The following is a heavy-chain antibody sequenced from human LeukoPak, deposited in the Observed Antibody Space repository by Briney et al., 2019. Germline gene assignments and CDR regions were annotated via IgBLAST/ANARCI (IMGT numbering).Heavy chain of an antibody. CDR2: ISSSSSYI. V-gene: IGHV3-21*01. J-gene: IGHJ4*02. Sequence: GGSLRLSCAASGFTFSSYSMNWVRQAPGKGLEWVSSISSSSSYIYYADSVKGRFTISRDNAKNSLYLQMNSLRAEDTAMYYCARDPGWNYFDYWGQGTLVTVSS. D-gene: IGHD5-24*01. CDR1: GFTFSSYS. CDR3: ARDPGWNYFDY.